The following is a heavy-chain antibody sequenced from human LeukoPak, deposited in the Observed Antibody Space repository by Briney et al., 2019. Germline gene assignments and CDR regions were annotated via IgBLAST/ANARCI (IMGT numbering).Heavy chain of an antibody. CDR1: GFTFSNYY. Sequence: PGGSLRLSCAASGFTFSNYYMNWVRQAPGEGLEWLSYINSSGSPIYYADSVKGRFTISRDNAKNSLYLQMNSLRAEDTAVYYCAREFRRSAFDIWVQGTMVTASS. CDR3: AREFRRSAFDI. J-gene: IGHJ3*02. CDR2: INSSGSPI. V-gene: IGHV3-11*01.